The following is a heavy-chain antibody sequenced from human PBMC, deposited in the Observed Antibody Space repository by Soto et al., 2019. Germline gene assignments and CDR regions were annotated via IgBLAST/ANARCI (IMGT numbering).Heavy chain of an antibody. CDR1: GGTFSSYA. J-gene: IGHJ4*02. Sequence: ASVKVSCKASGGTFSSYAISWVRQAPGQGLEWMGGIIPIFGTANYAQKFQGRVTITADKSTSTAYMELSSLRSEDTAVYYCARDSYSNFQFDYWGQGTLVTVSS. D-gene: IGHD4-4*01. CDR2: IIPIFGTA. CDR3: ARDSYSNFQFDY. V-gene: IGHV1-69*06.